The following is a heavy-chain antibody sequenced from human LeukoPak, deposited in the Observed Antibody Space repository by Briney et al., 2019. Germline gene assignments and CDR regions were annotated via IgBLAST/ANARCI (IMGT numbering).Heavy chain of an antibody. J-gene: IGHJ6*02. CDR3: AREPPPDRRGYYYVYYYGMDV. Sequence: ASVNVSCKASGYTFTSYGISWVRQAPGQGLEWMEWISAYNGNTNYAQKLQGRVTMTTDTSTSTAYMQLRSLRSDDTAVYYCAREPPPDRRGYYYVYYYGMDVWGQGTTVTVSS. V-gene: IGHV1-18*01. D-gene: IGHD3-22*01. CDR2: ISAYNGNT. CDR1: GYTFTSYG.